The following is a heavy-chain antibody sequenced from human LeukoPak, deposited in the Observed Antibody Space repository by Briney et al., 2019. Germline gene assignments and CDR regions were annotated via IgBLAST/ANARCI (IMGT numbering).Heavy chain of an antibody. CDR3: ARRGYSYWFDP. Sequence: SETLSLTCAVSGYSISSGYYWGWIRQPPGKGLEWIGSIYHSGSTYYNPSLKSRVTISVDTSKNQFSLKLSSVTAADTAVYYCARRGYSYWFDPWGQGTLVTVPS. CDR2: IYHSGST. D-gene: IGHD5-18*01. CDR1: GYSISSGYY. V-gene: IGHV4-38-2*01. J-gene: IGHJ5*02.